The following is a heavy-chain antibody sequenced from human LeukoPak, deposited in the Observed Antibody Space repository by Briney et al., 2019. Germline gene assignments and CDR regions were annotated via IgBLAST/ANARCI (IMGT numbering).Heavy chain of an antibody. D-gene: IGHD5-12*01. CDR3: ARDYDGRIVATILDY. CDR2: ISAYNGNT. CDR1: GYTFTSYG. J-gene: IGHJ4*02. Sequence: ASVEVSCKASGYTFTSYGISWVRQAPGQGLEWMGWISAYNGNTNYAQKLQGRVTMTTDTSTSTAYMELRSLRSDDTAVYYCARDYDGRIVATILDYWGQGTLVTVSS. V-gene: IGHV1-18*01.